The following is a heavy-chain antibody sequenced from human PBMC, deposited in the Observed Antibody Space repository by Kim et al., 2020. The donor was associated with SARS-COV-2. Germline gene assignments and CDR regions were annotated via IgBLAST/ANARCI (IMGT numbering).Heavy chain of an antibody. CDR3: ARSYSNPGY. Sequence: GSTYDADSVKGRFTISRDNSKNTLYLQMNSLRAEDTAVYYCARSYSNPGYWGQGTLVTVSS. CDR2: GST. D-gene: IGHD4-4*01. J-gene: IGHJ4*02. V-gene: IGHV3-23*01.